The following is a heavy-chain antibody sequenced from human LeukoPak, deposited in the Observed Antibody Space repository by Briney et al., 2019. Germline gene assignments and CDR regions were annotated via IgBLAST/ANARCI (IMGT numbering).Heavy chain of an antibody. Sequence: SETLSLTCAVYGGSFSGYYWSWIRQPPGKGLEWIGEINHSGSTNYNPSLKSRVTISVDTSKNQFSLKLSSVTAADTAVYYCTRIDPPAAAATGDYWAREPWSPSPQ. CDR1: GGSFSGYY. CDR2: INHSGST. D-gene: IGHD6-13*01. V-gene: IGHV4-34*01. CDR3: TRIDPPAAAATGDY. J-gene: IGHJ4*02.